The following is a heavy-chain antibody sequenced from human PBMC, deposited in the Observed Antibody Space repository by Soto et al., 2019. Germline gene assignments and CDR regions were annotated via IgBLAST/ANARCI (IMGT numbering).Heavy chain of an antibody. CDR1: GGSISSGNYF. CDR2: MYYPGSS. Sequence: QVQLQESGPGLVKPSQTLSLTCTVSGGSISSGNYFWSWIRQPPGKGLEWIGYMYYPGSSFYNPSLKSRVTISVDTSKNQFSLKLSTVTAADTAVYYCARTGRMVVNYFAMDVWGQGTTVTVSS. CDR3: ARTGRMVVNYFAMDV. V-gene: IGHV4-30-4*01. D-gene: IGHD3-10*01. J-gene: IGHJ6*02.